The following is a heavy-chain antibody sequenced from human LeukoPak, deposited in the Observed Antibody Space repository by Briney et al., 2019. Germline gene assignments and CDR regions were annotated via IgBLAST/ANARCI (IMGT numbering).Heavy chain of an antibody. V-gene: IGHV4-59*08. Sequence: NPSETLTLTCTVAGGSISSYYWSWIRQPPGKGLEWIGYIYYSGSTNYNPSLKSRVTISVDTSKNQFSLKLSSVTAADTAVYYCARRKLWFGEFSNGWFDPWGQGTLVTVSS. CDR2: IYYSGST. J-gene: IGHJ5*02. CDR3: ARRKLWFGEFSNGWFDP. D-gene: IGHD3-10*01. CDR1: GGSISSYY.